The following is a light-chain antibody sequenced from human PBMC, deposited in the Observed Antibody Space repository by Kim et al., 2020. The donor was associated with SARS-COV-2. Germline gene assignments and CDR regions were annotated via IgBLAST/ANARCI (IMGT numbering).Light chain of an antibody. Sequence: DIVMTQSPDSLAVSLGERATINCKSSQSVLHSPNNENYLNWYQQKPGQPPKLLIYWASARESGVPDRFSGSGSGTDFTLTITNLQAEDVAVYYCQQYYSVPLTFGGGTKLDI. CDR3: QQYYSVPLT. CDR1: QSVLHSPNNENY. V-gene: IGKV4-1*01. CDR2: WAS. J-gene: IGKJ4*01.